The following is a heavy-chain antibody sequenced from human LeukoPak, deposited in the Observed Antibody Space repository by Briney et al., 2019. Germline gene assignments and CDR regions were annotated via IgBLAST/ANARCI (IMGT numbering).Heavy chain of an antibody. CDR1: GFTFSSYW. Sequence: GGSLRLSCAASGFTFSSYWMDWVRQAPGKGLVWVSRISSDGSSTSYADSVKGRFTLSRDSAKNTLYLQMDGLRGEDTAVYYCARTSNDAFDIWGQGTLVTVSS. CDR3: ARTSNDAFDI. V-gene: IGHV3-74*01. CDR2: ISSDGSST. J-gene: IGHJ3*02.